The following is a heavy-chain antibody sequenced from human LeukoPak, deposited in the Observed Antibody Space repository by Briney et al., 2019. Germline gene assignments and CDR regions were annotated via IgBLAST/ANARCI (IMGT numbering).Heavy chain of an antibody. CDR2: IWYDGSNK. CDR3: AREARRLVTLYYFDY. J-gene: IGHJ4*02. Sequence: GGSLRLSCAASGFSVSSNYMSWVRQAPGKGLEWVAVIWYDGSNKYYADSVKGRFTISRDNSKNTLYLQMNSLRAEDTAVYYCAREARRLVTLYYFDYWGQGTLVTVSS. V-gene: IGHV3-33*08. CDR1: GFSVSSNY. D-gene: IGHD3-9*01.